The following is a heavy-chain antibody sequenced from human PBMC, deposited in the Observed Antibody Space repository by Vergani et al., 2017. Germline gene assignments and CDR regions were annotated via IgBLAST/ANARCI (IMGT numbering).Heavy chain of an antibody. J-gene: IGHJ3*02. Sequence: EVQLVESGGDLVQPGRSLRLSCTASGFTFGYYAMDWFRQAPGQGLEWVGGIRSKAYGQATIYAASVKVRFTISRDDSKSIAYLQMNNLQTEDTAMYYCVRDQVTMLRGSDALDIWGQVTMVTVSS. CDR3: VRDQVTMLRGSDALDI. V-gene: IGHV3-49*03. CDR2: IRSKAYGQAT. D-gene: IGHD3-10*01. CDR1: GFTFGYYA.